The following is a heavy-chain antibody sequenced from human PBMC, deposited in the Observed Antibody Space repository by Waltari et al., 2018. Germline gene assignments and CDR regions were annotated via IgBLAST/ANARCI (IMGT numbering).Heavy chain of an antibody. Sequence: QVQLVESGGGVVQPGGSLRLSCAASGFTFSSYGMHWVRQAPGKGLGGVAFIRYDGINKNYADSMEGRFTISRDNSNSTLYLQMNSLRAEDTAVYYCAKPRPLMTTVTTSWPSDSWGQGTLVTVSS. CDR2: IRYDGINK. CDR1: GFTFSSYG. D-gene: IGHD4-4*01. V-gene: IGHV3-30*02. J-gene: IGHJ4*02. CDR3: AKPRPLMTTVTTSWPSDS.